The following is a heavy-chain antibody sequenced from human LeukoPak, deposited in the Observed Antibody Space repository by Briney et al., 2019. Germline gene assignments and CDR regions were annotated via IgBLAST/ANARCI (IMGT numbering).Heavy chain of an antibody. J-gene: IGHJ4*02. CDR2: INHSGST. V-gene: IGHV4-34*09. CDR3: ARDSHYSSGIR. D-gene: IGHD3-10*01. CDR1: GGSFSGYY. Sequence: SETLSLTCAVYGGSFSGYYWSWIRQPPGKGLEWIGEINHSGSTNYNPSLKSRVTISVDTSKNQFSLKLSSVTAADTAVYYCARDSHYSSGIRWGQGTLVTVSS.